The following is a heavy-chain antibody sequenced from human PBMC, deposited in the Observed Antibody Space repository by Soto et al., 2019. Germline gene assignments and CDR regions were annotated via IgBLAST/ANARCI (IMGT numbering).Heavy chain of an antibody. CDR1: GDSISRYY. CDR3: ARDPSYGGNGQIVYYIYGIDV. D-gene: IGHD4-17*01. V-gene: IGHV4-59*01. J-gene: IGHJ6*02. Sequence: QVQLQESGPGLVKPSETLSLSCTVSGDSISRYYWSWIRQPPGKGLEWIGYIHYSGSTNYNPTLKRRVTISLDTSKKHFALKMSSVTAAATARYSCARDPSYGGNGQIVYYIYGIDVWGPGTTVTVSS. CDR2: IHYSGST.